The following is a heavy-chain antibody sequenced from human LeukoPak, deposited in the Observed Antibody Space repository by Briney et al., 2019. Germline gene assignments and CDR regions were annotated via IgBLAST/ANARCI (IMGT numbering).Heavy chain of an antibody. V-gene: IGHV3-30*02. CDR1: GFTFSSYV. CDR2: IRYDGSNK. Sequence: TGGSLRLSCAASGFTFSSYVMHWVRQAPGKGLEWVAFIRYDGSNKYFADSVKGRFTISRESSKNRLYLKMNSLRVDDRAVYYCAKDGTRGIRFGKIPHYFDYWGQGTLVTVSS. J-gene: IGHJ4*02. CDR3: AKDGTRGIRFGKIPHYFDY. D-gene: IGHD3-10*01.